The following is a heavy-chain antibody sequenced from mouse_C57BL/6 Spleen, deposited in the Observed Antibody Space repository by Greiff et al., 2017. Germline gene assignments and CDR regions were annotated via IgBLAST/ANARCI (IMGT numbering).Heavy chain of an antibody. J-gene: IGHJ1*03. V-gene: IGHV14-2*01. CDR1: GFNIKDYY. Sequence: VQLKQSGAELVKPGASVKLSCTASGFNIKDYYMHWVKQRTEQGLEWIGRIEPEDGETKYAPKFQGHATITADTSSATAYLQLISLSSEDTAVYYCARAGYDVLYWYCDVWGTGTTVTVSS. CDR3: ARAGYDVLYWYCDV. CDR2: IEPEDGET. D-gene: IGHD2-2*01.